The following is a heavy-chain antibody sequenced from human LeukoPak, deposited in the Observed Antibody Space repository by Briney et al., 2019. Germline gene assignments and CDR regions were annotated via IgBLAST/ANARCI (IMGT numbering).Heavy chain of an antibody. J-gene: IGHJ4*02. V-gene: IGHV3-73*01. CDR3: SRYDGDNSYYFDY. D-gene: IGHD4-17*01. Sequence: GRSLRLSCAASGFTFSGSAMHWVRQASGKGLEWVGRIRSKTNNYATAYAASVKGRFTISRDDSKNTAYLQMNSLKTEDTAVYYCSRYDGDNSYYFDYWGQGTLVTVSS. CDR2: IRSKTNNYAT. CDR1: GFTFSGSA.